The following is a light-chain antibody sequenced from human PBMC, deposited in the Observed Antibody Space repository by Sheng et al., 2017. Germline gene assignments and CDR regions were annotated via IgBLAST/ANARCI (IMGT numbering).Light chain of an antibody. V-gene: IGLV2-14*03. CDR2: DVT. CDR1: SSDVGGYNY. CDR3: SSYTRRSTFV. Sequence: QSALTQPDSVSGSPGQSITISCTGTSSDVGGYNYVSWYQQHPGRVPKLIIFDVTDRPSGVSNRFSGSKSGNTASLTISGLQAEDEADYYCSSYTRRSTFVIGTGTKVTVL. J-gene: IGLJ1*01.